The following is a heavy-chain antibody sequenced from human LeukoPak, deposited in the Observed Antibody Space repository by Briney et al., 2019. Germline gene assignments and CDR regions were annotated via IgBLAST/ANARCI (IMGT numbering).Heavy chain of an antibody. D-gene: IGHD2-2*01. J-gene: IGHJ4*02. Sequence: GGSLRLSCAASGFTFSSYAMSWVRQVPGKGLEWVSAISGSGGSTYYADSVKGRFTISRDNSKNTLYLQMNSLRAEDTAVYYCAKSILPLTTSCSFDYWGQGTLVTVSS. CDR1: GFTFSSYA. CDR3: AKSILPLTTSCSFDY. V-gene: IGHV3-23*01. CDR2: ISGSGGST.